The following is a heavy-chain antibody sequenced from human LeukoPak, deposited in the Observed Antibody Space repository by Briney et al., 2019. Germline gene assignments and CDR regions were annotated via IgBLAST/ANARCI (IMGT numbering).Heavy chain of an antibody. CDR1: GGSISNHY. CDR2: IYATGRT. V-gene: IGHV4-4*08. Sequence: KSSETLSLTCTVSGGSISNHYWSWIRQPPGKGLEWIGFIYATGRTDYNPSFTSRATVSVDMSENQFSLKLSSVTAADTAMYYCARYFEVAGRWYLDYWGQGNLVTVSS. D-gene: IGHD2-15*01. CDR3: ARYFEVAGRWYLDY. J-gene: IGHJ4*02.